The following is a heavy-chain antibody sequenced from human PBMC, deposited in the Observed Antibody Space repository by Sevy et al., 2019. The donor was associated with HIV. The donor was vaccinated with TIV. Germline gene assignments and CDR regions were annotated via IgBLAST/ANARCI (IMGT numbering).Heavy chain of an antibody. CDR3: ARVGGSGSHFDY. CDR1: GGSMNDYY. J-gene: IGHJ4*02. CDR2: IFSKGST. V-gene: IGHV4-59*01. Sequence: SETLSLTCTVSGGSMNDYYWTWIRQTPGKRLEWIGYIFSKGSTNHHRSRESRAIISVDMSRNQVFLTVNSVTAADTAVYYCARVGGSGSHFDYWGQGTLVTVSS. D-gene: IGHD6-19*01.